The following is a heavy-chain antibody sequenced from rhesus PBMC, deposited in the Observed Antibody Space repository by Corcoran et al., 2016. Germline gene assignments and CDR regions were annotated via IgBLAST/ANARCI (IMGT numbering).Heavy chain of an antibody. Sequence: EVQLVESGGGLAKPGGSLRLYCAASGFTFSDYYMHWVRQASGKGLEWVSRISKGGGSTWYADSVKGRFTISRENAKNTLYLQMNSLRAEDTAVYYCARDQGVLVIDYWGQGVLVTVSS. CDR1: GFTFSDYY. V-gene: IGHV3-59*01. CDR3: ARDQGVLVIDY. J-gene: IGHJ4*01. D-gene: IGHD2-2*01. CDR2: ISKGGGST.